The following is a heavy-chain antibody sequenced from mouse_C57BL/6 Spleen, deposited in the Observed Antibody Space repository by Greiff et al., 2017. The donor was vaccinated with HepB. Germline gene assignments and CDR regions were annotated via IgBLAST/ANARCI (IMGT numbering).Heavy chain of an antibody. V-gene: IGHV1-42*01. CDR2: INPSTGGT. D-gene: IGHD1-1*01. Sequence: EVQLQQSGPELVKPGASVKISCKASGYSFTGYYMNWVKQSPEKSLEWIGEINPSTGGTTYNQKFKAKATLTVDKSSSTAYMQLKSLTSEDSAVYYCARREGYGSSYDWYFDVWGTGTTVTVSS. CDR3: ARREGYGSSYDWYFDV. CDR1: GYSFTGYY. J-gene: IGHJ1*03.